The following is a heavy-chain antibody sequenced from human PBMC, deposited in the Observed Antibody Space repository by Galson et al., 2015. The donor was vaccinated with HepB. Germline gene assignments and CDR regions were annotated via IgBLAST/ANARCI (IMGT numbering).Heavy chain of an antibody. CDR2: ISYDGSNK. D-gene: IGHD4-17*01. J-gene: IGHJ6*03. CDR1: GFTFSSYG. Sequence: SLRLSCAASGFTFSSYGMHWVRQAPGKGLEWVAVISYDGSNKYYADSVKGRFTISRDNSKNTLYLQMNSLRAEDTAVYYCANNYGDYGFYYMDVWGKGTTVTVSS. CDR3: ANNYGDYGFYYMDV. V-gene: IGHV3-30*18.